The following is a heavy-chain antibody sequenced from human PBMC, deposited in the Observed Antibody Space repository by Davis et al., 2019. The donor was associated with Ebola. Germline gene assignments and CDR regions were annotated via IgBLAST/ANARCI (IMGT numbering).Heavy chain of an antibody. J-gene: IGHJ4*02. Sequence: PGGSLRPSCAASGFTFSSYAMSWVRQAPGKGLEWVSAISAIGGSTYYADSVKGRFTISRDNSKNTLYLQMNSLGVEDTAVYYCAKDDLGGPEGRFDYWGQGTLVTVSS. CDR2: ISAIGGST. D-gene: IGHD6-25*01. V-gene: IGHV3-23*01. CDR1: GFTFSSYA. CDR3: AKDDLGGPEGRFDY.